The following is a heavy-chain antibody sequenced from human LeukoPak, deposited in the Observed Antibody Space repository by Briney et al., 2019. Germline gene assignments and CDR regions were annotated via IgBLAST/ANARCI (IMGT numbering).Heavy chain of an antibody. D-gene: IGHD6-19*01. V-gene: IGHV4-61*02. CDR3: ARDPGGSGPAS. J-gene: IGHJ5*02. CDR1: GGSISSLNYH. Sequence: PSETLSLTCTVSGGSISSLNYHWTWIRQPAGKGLELIGRIYTSGSTNYSPSFKSRVTISIDTSKNQFSLKLSSVTAADTAVYYCARDPGGSGPASWGQGTLVTVSS. CDR2: IYTSGST.